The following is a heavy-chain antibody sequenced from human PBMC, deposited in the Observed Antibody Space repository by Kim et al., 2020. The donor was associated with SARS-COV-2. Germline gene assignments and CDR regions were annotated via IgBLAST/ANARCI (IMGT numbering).Heavy chain of an antibody. CDR3: RRTSGPD. CDR2: ISGRGDNT. Sequence: GGSLRLSCAASGFTFSTYAMSWVRQAPGKGLEWVSAISGRGDNTYYADPVEGRFIISRDNSKNTLYLQMNSLRADDTAVYYCRRTSGPDWGQGTLVTVSA. CDR1: GFTFSTYA. J-gene: IGHJ4*02. D-gene: IGHD2-2*01. V-gene: IGHV3-23*01.